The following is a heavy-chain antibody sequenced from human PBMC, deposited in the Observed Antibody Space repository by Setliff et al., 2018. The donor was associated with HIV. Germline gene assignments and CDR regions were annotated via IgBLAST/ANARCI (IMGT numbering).Heavy chain of an antibody. J-gene: IGHJ3*02. CDR1: GDSISTSNSY. CDR3: ARHQVIPTVIGAFDI. Sequence: SETLSLTCTVSGDSISTSNSYWGWVRQPPGKGLEWIGSLYYGGSTFYNPSLKSRVTISVDTSKNHFSLKLSSVTAADTAVYYCARHQVIPTVIGAFDIWGQVTVVTVSS. V-gene: IGHV4-39*01. D-gene: IGHD3-16*02. CDR2: LYYGGST.